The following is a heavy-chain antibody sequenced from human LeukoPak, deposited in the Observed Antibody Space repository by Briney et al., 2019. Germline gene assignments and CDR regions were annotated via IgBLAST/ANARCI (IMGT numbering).Heavy chain of an antibody. CDR3: ARLQIPARYCSSTSCYELDY. CDR2: IYYSGST. CDR1: GGSISSYY. D-gene: IGHD2-2*01. Sequence: SETLSLTCTVSGGSISSYYWSWIRQPPGKGLEWIGYIYYSGSTNYNPPLKSRVTISVDTSKNQFSLKLSSVTAADTAVYYCARLQIPARYCSSTSCYELDYWGQGTLVTVSS. J-gene: IGHJ4*02. V-gene: IGHV4-59*08.